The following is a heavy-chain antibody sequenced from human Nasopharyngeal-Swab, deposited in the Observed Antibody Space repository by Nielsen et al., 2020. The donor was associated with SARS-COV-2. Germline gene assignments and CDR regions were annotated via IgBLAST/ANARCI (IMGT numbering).Heavy chain of an antibody. CDR2: IYYSGST. V-gene: IGHV4-39*07. CDR3: ARAPPYYDFWSGYYKGWLDP. J-gene: IGHJ5*02. D-gene: IGHD3-3*01. Sequence: WIRQPPGKGLEWIGSIYYSGSTNYNPSLKSRVTISVDTSKNQFSLKLSSVTAADTAVYYCARAPPYYDFWSGYYKGWLDPWGQGTLVTVSS.